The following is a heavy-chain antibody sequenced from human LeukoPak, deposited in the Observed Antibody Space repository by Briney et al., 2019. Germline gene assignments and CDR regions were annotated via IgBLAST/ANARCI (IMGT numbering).Heavy chain of an antibody. CDR2: ISSSSSYT. CDR1: GFTFSDYY. Sequence: GGSLRLSCGASGFTFSDYYMSWIRQAPGKGLEWVSYISSSSSYTNYADSVKGRFTISRDNAKNSLYLQMNSLRAEDTAVYYCARVNTYYYYGMDVWGKGTTVTVSS. CDR3: ARVNTYYYYGMDV. J-gene: IGHJ6*04. V-gene: IGHV3-11*06.